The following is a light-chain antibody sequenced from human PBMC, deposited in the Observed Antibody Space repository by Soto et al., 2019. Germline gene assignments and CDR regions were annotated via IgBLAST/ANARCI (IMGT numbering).Light chain of an antibody. CDR3: QSYDSTLSARYV. Sequence: QPVLTQPPSVSGAPGQRVTISCTGSSSNIGAGYDVHWYQQRPGTAPKLLIFGNINRPSGVPDRFSGFKSGTSASLAITGLQAEDEGDYYCQSYDSTLSARYVFGTGTKLTVL. CDR2: GNI. CDR1: SSNIGAGYD. J-gene: IGLJ1*01. V-gene: IGLV1-40*01.